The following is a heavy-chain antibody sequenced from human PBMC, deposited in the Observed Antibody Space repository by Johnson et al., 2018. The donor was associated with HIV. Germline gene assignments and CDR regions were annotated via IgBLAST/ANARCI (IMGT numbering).Heavy chain of an antibody. V-gene: IGHV3-30*19. CDR2: ISYDGKNK. Sequence: QVQLVESGGGVVQPGGSLRLSCAASGFTFSSYGMHWVRQAPGKGLEWVTVISYDGKNKYYTDSVKGRFTISRDNSKSTLFLLMNSLRAEDTAVYYCAKPHQYDSSGYWSGRDASDIWGQGTMVTVSS. J-gene: IGHJ3*02. CDR3: AKPHQYDSSGYWSGRDASDI. CDR1: GFTFSSYG. D-gene: IGHD3-22*01.